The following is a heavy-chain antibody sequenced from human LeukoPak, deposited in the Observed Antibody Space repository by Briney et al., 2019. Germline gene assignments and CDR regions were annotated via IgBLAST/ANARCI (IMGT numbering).Heavy chain of an antibody. V-gene: IGHV4-39*01. CDR1: GGSISSSSHY. J-gene: IGHJ4*02. D-gene: IGHD2-15*01. CDR2: IYYSGST. Sequence: PSETLSLTSTVSGGSISSSSHYWGWIRQAPGMGLEWIGIIYYSGSTYYNPSLNSRVTVSLDTSKNQFSLTVTSVTAADTAVYYCARRYCSGGHCYYFDSWGQGTLVIVSS. CDR3: ARRYCSGGHCYYFDS.